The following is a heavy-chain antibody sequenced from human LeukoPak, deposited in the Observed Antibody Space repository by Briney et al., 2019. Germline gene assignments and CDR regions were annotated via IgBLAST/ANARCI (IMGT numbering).Heavy chain of an antibody. Sequence: GGSLRLSCATSGFIVSSKYMIWVRQAPGKGLEWVSVIHSGGSIYDADSVKGRFTISRDNSKNTVYLQMNSLRPEDTAVYYCARMDLWRGAGGWSYFDYWGQGTLVTVSS. J-gene: IGHJ4*02. CDR3: ARMDLWRGAGGWSYFDY. CDR2: IHSGGSI. D-gene: IGHD1-14*01. CDR1: GFIVSSKY. V-gene: IGHV3-66*02.